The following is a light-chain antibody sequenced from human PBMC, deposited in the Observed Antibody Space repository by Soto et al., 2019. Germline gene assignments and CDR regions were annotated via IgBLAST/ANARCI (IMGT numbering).Light chain of an antibody. Sequence: VLTQPASVSASPGQSITISCTGTSSDVGGYNYVSWYQQHPGKAPKLMIYEVSNRPSGVSNRFSGSKSGNTASLTISGLQAEDEADYYCSSYASSSTGVFGTGTKVTVL. J-gene: IGLJ1*01. V-gene: IGLV2-14*01. CDR3: SSYASSSTGV. CDR1: SSDVGGYNY. CDR2: EVS.